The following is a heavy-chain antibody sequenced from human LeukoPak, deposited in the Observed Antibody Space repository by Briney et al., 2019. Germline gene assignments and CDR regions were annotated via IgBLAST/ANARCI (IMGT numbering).Heavy chain of an antibody. CDR1: GFTFNIYE. D-gene: IGHD1-14*01. J-gene: IGHJ4*02. V-gene: IGHV3-48*03. Sequence: GGSLRLSCAASGFTFNIYEMNWVRQAPGKGLEWISYISADRNVIYYADSVKGRFIISRDNAKNSLYLQMDSLRAEDTAVYYCAGSRYPEPQDLDYWGQGTLVSVSS. CDR2: ISADRNVI. CDR3: AGSRYPEPQDLDY.